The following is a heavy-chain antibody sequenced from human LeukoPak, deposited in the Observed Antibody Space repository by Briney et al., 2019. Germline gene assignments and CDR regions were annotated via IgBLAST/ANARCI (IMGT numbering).Heavy chain of an antibody. CDR3: ARARPFTMIVVAPPNDAFDI. D-gene: IGHD3-22*01. J-gene: IGHJ3*02. V-gene: IGHV4-30-2*01. CDR2: IYHSGST. CDR1: GDSISSCGYS. Sequence: PSQTLSLTCAVSGDSISSCGYSWSWIRQPPGKGLEWIGYIYHSGSTYYNPSLKSRVTISVDRSKNQFSLKLSSVTAADTAVYYCARARPFTMIVVAPPNDAFDIWGQGTMVTVSS.